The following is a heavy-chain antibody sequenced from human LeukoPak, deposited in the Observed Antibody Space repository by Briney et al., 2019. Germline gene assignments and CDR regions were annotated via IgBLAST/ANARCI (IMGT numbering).Heavy chain of an antibody. CDR3: ARGGWPLDY. V-gene: IGHV3-23*01. D-gene: IGHD2-15*01. J-gene: IGHJ4*02. CDR1: GFTFSSYA. CDR2: ISGSGGST. Sequence: GGSLRLSCAASGFTFSSYAMSWVRQAPGKGLEWVSAISGSGGSTYYPDSVKGRFTISRDNSKNTLYLQMDTLRAEDTAVYYCARGGWPLDYWGQGTLVTVSS.